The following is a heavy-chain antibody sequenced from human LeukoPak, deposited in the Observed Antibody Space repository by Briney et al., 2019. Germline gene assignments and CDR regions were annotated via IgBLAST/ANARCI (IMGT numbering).Heavy chain of an antibody. V-gene: IGHV4-38-2*02. CDR1: GYSISSGYY. J-gene: IGHJ4*02. CDR3: ARGRGYSGLGYFDY. CDR2: IYHSGST. D-gene: IGHD5-12*01. Sequence: SETLSLTCTVSGYSISSGYYWGWIRQPPGKGLEWIGSIYHSGSTNYNSSLKSRVTTSVDTSKNQFSLKLSSVTAADTAVYYCARGRGYSGLGYFDYWGQGTLVTVSS.